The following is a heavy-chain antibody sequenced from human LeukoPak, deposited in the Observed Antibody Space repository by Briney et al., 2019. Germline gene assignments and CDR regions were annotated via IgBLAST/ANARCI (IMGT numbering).Heavy chain of an antibody. CDR1: GFTFSTYS. CDR2: ISSSRTTI. V-gene: IGHV3-48*01. J-gene: IGHJ4*02. Sequence: GGSLRLSCAASGFTFSTYSMNWVRQVPGKGLEWVSYISSSRTTIYYADSVKGRFTISRDNAKNSLYLQMNSLRAEDTAVYYCARGYYYDSSGSPFDYWGQGTLVTVSS. CDR3: ARGYYYDSSGSPFDY. D-gene: IGHD3-22*01.